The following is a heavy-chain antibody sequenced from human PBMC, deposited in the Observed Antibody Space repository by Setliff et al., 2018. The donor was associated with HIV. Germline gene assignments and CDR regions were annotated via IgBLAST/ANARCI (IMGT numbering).Heavy chain of an antibody. Sequence: SETLSLTCTVSGGSISSSSYYWGWIRQPPGKGLEWIGSIYYSGSTYYNPSLKSRVTISVDTYKNQFSLKLSSVTAADTAVYYCARHATYYDILTGYYYYYYMDVWGRGTTVTVSS. CDR1: GGSISSSSYY. CDR2: IYYSGST. V-gene: IGHV4-39*01. CDR3: ARHATYYDILTGYYYYYYMDV. J-gene: IGHJ6*03. D-gene: IGHD3-9*01.